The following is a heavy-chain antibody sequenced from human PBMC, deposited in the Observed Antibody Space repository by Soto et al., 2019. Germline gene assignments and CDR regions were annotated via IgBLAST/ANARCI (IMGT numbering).Heavy chain of an antibody. Sequence: GGSLRLSCVASGITFGNRAMSWVRQAPGEGLEWVSAITDSGGDAKYGDSVRGRCAISRDNSKNTLYLQMSSLRAEDAAVDYCARGSQESYPGRRIFDFWRRGTLVTVSS. CDR1: GITFGNRA. D-gene: IGHD3-10*01. CDR2: ITDSGGDA. J-gene: IGHJ4*02. V-gene: IGHV3-23*01. CDR3: ARGSQESYPGRRIFDF.